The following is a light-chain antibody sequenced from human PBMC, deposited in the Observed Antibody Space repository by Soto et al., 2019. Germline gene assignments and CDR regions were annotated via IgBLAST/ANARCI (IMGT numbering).Light chain of an antibody. CDR2: DVS. Sequence: QSALTQPASVSGSPGQSITISCTGTRSDVGGYNYVSWYQQHPGEAPKLMIYDVSNRPSGVSNRFSGSKSGNTASLTISGLQAEDEDDYYCSSYTSSSTFVFGTGTKLTVL. J-gene: IGLJ1*01. CDR3: SSYTSSSTFV. V-gene: IGLV2-14*03. CDR1: RSDVGGYNY.